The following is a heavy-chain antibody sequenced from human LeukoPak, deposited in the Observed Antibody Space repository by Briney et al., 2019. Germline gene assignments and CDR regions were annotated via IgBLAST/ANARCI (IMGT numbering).Heavy chain of an antibody. V-gene: IGHV4-59*08. D-gene: IGHD4-17*01. CDR2: IYYSGST. CDR1: GGSISPYY. CDR3: AARTVTTFAFDI. J-gene: IGHJ3*02. Sequence: SETLSLTCTVSGGSISPYYWSWIRQPPGKGLEWIGYIYYSGSTNYNPSLKSRVTISVDTSKNQFSLKLSSVTAADTAVYYCAARTVTTFAFDIWGQGTMVTVSS.